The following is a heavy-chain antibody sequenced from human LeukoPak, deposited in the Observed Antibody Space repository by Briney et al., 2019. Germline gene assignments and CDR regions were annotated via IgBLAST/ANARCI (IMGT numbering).Heavy chain of an antibody. Sequence: ASVKVSCKASGYTFTSYGISWVRQAPGQGLEWMGWISAYNGNTNYAQKLQGRVTMTTDTSTSTAYMELRSLRSDDTAVHYCARGHYYDSSGFPFDYWGQGTLVTVSS. CDR1: GYTFTSYG. D-gene: IGHD3-22*01. CDR3: ARGHYYDSSGFPFDY. J-gene: IGHJ4*02. CDR2: ISAYNGNT. V-gene: IGHV1-18*01.